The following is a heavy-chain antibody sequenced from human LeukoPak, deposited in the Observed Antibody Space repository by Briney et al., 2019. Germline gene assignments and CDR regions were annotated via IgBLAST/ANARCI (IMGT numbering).Heavy chain of an antibody. CDR3: ARETSLLAVYYYMDV. CDR1: GGSFSGYY. V-gene: IGHV4-34*01. Sequence: SETLSLTCAVYGGSFSGYYWSWIRQPPGKGLEWIGEINHSGSTNYNPSPKSRVTISVDTSKNQFSLKLSSVTAADTAVYYCARETSLLAVYYYMDVWGKGTTVTVSS. CDR2: INHSGST. D-gene: IGHD6-19*01. J-gene: IGHJ6*03.